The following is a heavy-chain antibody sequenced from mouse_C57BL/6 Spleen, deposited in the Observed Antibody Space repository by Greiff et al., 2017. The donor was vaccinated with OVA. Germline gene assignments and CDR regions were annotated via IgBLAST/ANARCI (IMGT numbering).Heavy chain of an antibody. J-gene: IGHJ3*01. D-gene: IGHD2-1*01. CDR1: GFTFSSYA. CDR2: ISDGGSYT. CDR3: ARDDGNYMFAY. Sequence: EVMLVESGGGLVKPGGSLKLSCAASGFTFSSYAMSWVRQTPEKRLEWVATISDGGSYTYYPDNVKGRFTISRDNAKTNLYLQMSHLKSEDTAMYYCARDDGNYMFAYWGQGTLVTVSA. V-gene: IGHV5-4*01.